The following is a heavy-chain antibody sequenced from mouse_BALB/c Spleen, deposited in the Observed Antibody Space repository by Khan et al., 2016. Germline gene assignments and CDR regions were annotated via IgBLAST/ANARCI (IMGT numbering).Heavy chain of an antibody. J-gene: IGHJ4*01. CDR2: INTNTGEP. D-gene: IGHD2-13*01. CDR1: GYTFTNYG. V-gene: IGHV9-3*02. Sequence: QVQLKQSGPELKKPGETVKISCKASGYTFTNYGMNWVKQAPGKGLEWMGWINTNTGEPTYAEEFKGRFAFSLETSASTAYLKINTLKNEDTATYFCARKGDYPYYAMDYWGQGTSVTVSS. CDR3: ARKGDYPYYAMDY.